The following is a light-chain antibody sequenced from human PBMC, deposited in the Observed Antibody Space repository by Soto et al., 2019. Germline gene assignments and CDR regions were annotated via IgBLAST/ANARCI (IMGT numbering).Light chain of an antibody. CDR3: QTYSGPPRLR. CDR1: ERLLYSSNNQNY. Sequence: IVLIKRSDARGVGLGGRARMECKSSERLLYSSNNQNYFAWYQQKPGQTPKLLIYWASTRESGVPDRFSGSGSATDITLTIWILHAEDAAVHHCQTYSGPPRLRFGEGTKVDIK. CDR2: WAS. V-gene: IGKV4-1*01. J-gene: IGKJ1*01.